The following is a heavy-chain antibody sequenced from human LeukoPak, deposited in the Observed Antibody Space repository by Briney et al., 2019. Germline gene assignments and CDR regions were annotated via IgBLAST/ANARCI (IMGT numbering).Heavy chain of an antibody. CDR3: ARLRYFDPFVVDYFDY. J-gene: IGHJ4*02. CDR1: GGTFSSYA. Sequence: ASVKVSCKASGGTFSSYAISWVRPAPGQGLEWMGGIIPIFGTANYAQKFQGRVTITADESTSTAYMELSSLRSEDTAVYYCARLRYFDPFVVDYFDYWGQGTLVTVSS. D-gene: IGHD3-9*01. V-gene: IGHV1-69*13. CDR2: IIPIFGTA.